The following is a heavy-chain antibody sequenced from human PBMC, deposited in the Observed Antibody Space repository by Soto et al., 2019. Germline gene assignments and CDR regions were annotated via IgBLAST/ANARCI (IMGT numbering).Heavy chain of an antibody. CDR2: ISGSGGST. J-gene: IGHJ3*02. CDR3: AKDRPSYCSSTSCYAYDAFDI. V-gene: IGHV3-23*01. Sequence: GGSLRLSCAASGFTFSSYAMSWIRQAPGKGLEWVSAISGSGGSTYYADSVKGRFTISRDNSKNTLYLQMNSLRAEDTAVYYCAKDRPSYCSSTSCYAYDAFDIWGQGTMVTVSS. D-gene: IGHD2-2*01. CDR1: GFTFSSYA.